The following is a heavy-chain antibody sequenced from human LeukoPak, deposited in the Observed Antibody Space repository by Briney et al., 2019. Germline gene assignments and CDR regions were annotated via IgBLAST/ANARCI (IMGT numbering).Heavy chain of an antibody. Sequence: GGSLRLFCAASGFNFSSYAMHGGRQAPGKGLEGVAVISYDGSNKYYADSVKGRFTISRDNSKNTLYLQMNSLRAEDTAVYYCARGASGWYSDYWGQGTLVTVSS. V-gene: IGHV3-30-3*01. D-gene: IGHD6-19*01. CDR1: GFNFSSYA. CDR2: ISYDGSNK. CDR3: ARGASGWYSDY. J-gene: IGHJ4*02.